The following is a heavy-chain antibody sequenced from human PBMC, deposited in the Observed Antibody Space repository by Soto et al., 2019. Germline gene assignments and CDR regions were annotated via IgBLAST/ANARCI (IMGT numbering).Heavy chain of an antibody. CDR1: GGSISSYY. Sequence: PSETLSLTCTVSGGSISSYYWSWIRQPPGKGLEWIGYIYYSGSTNYNPSLKSRVTISVDTSKNQFSLKLSSVTAADTAVYYCGRHFPSVTKFRFAWFDPWGQGTLVTVSS. J-gene: IGHJ5*02. D-gene: IGHD4-17*01. V-gene: IGHV4-59*08. CDR3: GRHFPSVTKFRFAWFDP. CDR2: IYYSGST.